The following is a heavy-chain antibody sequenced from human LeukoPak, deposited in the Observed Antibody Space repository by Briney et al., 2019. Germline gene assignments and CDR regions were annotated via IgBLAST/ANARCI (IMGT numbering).Heavy chain of an antibody. V-gene: IGHV4-34*01. D-gene: IGHD6-6*01. CDR3: ARKEYSTLHFDY. J-gene: IGHJ4*02. CDR2: INHSGST. CDR1: GGSFSGYY. Sequence: SETLSLTCAVYGGSFSGYYWSWIRQPPGKGLEWIGEINHSGSTNYNPSLKSRVTISVDTSKNQFSLQLSSVTAADTAVYYCARKEYSTLHFDYWGQGTLVTVSS.